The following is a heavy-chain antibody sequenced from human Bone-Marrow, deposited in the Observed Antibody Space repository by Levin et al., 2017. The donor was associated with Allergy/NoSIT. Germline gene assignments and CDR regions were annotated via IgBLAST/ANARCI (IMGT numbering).Heavy chain of an antibody. J-gene: IGHJ3*01. CDR1: GFLLKPRSMC. V-gene: IGHV2-70*01. D-gene: IGHD1-26*01. Sequence: SGPTLVKPTQTFTLTCTFSGFLLKPRSMCVTWIRQPPGKALEWLAFIDLDDDPSYNTSLKTRLTISTDNSKNHVVLTLTNVDPADTATLYCARMVSTSGNIGSYSGSYPDAFAVWGQGTMVTVS. CDR3: ARMVSTSGNIGSYSGSYPDAFAV. CDR2: IDLDDDP.